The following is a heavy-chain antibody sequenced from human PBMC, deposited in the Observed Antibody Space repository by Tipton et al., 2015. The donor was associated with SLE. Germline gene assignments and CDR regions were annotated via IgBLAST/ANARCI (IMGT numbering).Heavy chain of an antibody. CDR3: ARLEGDGYKWYFDY. Sequence: TLSLTCTVSGGSISTSDFYWGWIRQPPGKGLEWIGSIFYSGSTYYNPSLKSRVTISVDTSKNQFSLNLSSVTAADTAVYYCARLEGDGYKWYFDYWGQGTLVTVST. V-gene: IGHV4-39*01. D-gene: IGHD5-24*01. CDR1: GGSISTSDFY. CDR2: IFYSGST. J-gene: IGHJ4*02.